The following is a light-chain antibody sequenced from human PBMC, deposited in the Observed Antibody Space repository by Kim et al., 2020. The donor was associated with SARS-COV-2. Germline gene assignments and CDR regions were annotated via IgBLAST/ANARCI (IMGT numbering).Light chain of an antibody. V-gene: IGKV3-20*01. Sequence: EIVLTQSPGTLSLSPGERAILSCRASQSVSRTSLAWYQQQPGQAPSLLIFGASNRATGVPDRFSGSGSGTDFTLTITTLEPEDVAVYYCQQYGTSPYTCGQGTKLEI. CDR2: GAS. CDR3: QQYGTSPYT. CDR1: QSVSRTS. J-gene: IGKJ2*01.